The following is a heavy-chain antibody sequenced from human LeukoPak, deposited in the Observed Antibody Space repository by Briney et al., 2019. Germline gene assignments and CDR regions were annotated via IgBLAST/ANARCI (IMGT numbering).Heavy chain of an antibody. J-gene: IGHJ4*02. Sequence: ASVKVSCKASGGTFSSYAISWVRQAPGQGLEWMGWISAYNGNTNYAQKLQGRVTMTTDTSTSTAYMELRSLRSDDTAVYYCARGGYSGYDPLYYFDYWGQGTLVTVSS. CDR3: ARGGYSGYDPLYYFDY. CDR1: GGTFSSYA. D-gene: IGHD5-12*01. CDR2: ISAYNGNT. V-gene: IGHV1-18*01.